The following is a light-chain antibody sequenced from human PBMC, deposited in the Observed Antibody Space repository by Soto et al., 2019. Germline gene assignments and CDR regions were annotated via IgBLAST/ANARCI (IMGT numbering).Light chain of an antibody. V-gene: IGLV2-14*01. J-gene: IGLJ1*01. CDR1: SSDVVGYNY. CDR2: DVS. Sequence: QPALTQPASVSGSPGQSITISCTGTSSDVVGYNYVSWYQQHPGKAPKLMIYDVSNRPSGVSNRFSGSKSGNTASLTISGLQAEDEADYYCSSYTSSSILGYVFGTGTKVTVL. CDR3: SSYTSSSILGYV.